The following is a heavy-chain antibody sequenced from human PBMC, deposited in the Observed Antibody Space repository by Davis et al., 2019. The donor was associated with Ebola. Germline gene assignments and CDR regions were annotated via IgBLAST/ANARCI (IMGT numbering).Heavy chain of an antibody. Sequence: ASVKVSCKASGYTFTSYYMHWVRQAPGQGLEWMGIINPSGGSTSYAQKFQGRVTMTRDTSTSTVYMELSSLRSEDTAVYYCAREIGYDFQWPYYYGMDVWGQGTTVTVSS. J-gene: IGHJ6*02. CDR3: AREIGYDFQWPYYYGMDV. V-gene: IGHV1-46*01. CDR2: INPSGGST. CDR1: GYTFTSYY. D-gene: IGHD3-3*01.